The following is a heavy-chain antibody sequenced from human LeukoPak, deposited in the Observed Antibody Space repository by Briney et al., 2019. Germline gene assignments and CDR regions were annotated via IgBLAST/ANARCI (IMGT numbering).Heavy chain of an antibody. D-gene: IGHD4-17*01. J-gene: IGHJ6*03. Sequence: SETLSLTCAVSFGPISSSSYYWGWIRQPPGKGLEWIGSIYYSGSTYYNPSLKSRVTISVDTSKNQFSLKLSSVTAADTAVYYCARRSSRTVTRDYYMDVWGKGTTVTVSS. CDR1: FGPISSSSYY. V-gene: IGHV4-39*01. CDR3: ARRSSRTVTRDYYMDV. CDR2: IYYSGST.